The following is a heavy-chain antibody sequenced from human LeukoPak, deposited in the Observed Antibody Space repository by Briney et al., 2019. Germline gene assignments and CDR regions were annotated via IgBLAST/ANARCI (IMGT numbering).Heavy chain of an antibody. Sequence: GGSLRPSCAASGLTFSSYAMHWVRQAPGKGLEWVAVISYDGSNKYYADSVKGRFTISRDNAKNSLYLQMNSLRAEDTAVYYCARDRPCDVGFDYWGQGTLVTVSS. V-gene: IGHV3-30-3*01. J-gene: IGHJ4*02. CDR2: ISYDGSNK. CDR1: GLTFSSYA. CDR3: ARDRPCDVGFDY. D-gene: IGHD1-26*01.